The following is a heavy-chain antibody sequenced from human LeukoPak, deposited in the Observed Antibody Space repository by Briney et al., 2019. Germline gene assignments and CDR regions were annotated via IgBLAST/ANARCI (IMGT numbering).Heavy chain of an antibody. CDR3: AKDPDIVGATYYFDY. CDR2: IWYDGSNK. Sequence: GGSLKLSCAASGFTFSGSAMHWVRQAPGKGLEWVSLIWYDGSNKYYADSVKGRFTISRDDSKNTVYLQMNSLRAEDTAVYYCAKDPDIVGATYYFDYWGQGTLVTVSS. D-gene: IGHD1-26*01. J-gene: IGHJ4*02. CDR1: GFTFSGSA. V-gene: IGHV3-33*06.